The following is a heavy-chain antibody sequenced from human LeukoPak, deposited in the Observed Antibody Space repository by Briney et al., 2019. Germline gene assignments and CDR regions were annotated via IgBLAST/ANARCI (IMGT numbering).Heavy chain of an antibody. CDR1: GFTFSSYG. CDR2: ISYDGSDK. V-gene: IGHV3-30*03. Sequence: PGGCLRLSCAASGFTFSSYGMHWVRQAPGKGLEWVAVISYDGSDKYYADSVKGRFTISRDNSKNTLYLQMNSLRAEDTAVYYCSRGYSYGDYWGQGTLVTVSS. D-gene: IGHD5-18*01. CDR3: SRGYSYGDY. J-gene: IGHJ4*02.